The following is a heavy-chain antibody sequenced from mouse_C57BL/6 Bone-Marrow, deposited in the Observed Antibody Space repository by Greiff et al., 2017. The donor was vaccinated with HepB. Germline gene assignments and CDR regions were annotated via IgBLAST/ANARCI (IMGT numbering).Heavy chain of an antibody. CDR3: ARRIYYDYDEYYFDY. CDR1: GYTFTNYW. Sequence: QVQLQQSGAELVRPGTSVKMSCKASGYTFTNYWIGWAKQRPGHGLEWIGDIYPGGGYTNYNEKFKGKATLTADKSSSTAYMQFSSLTSEDSAIYYCARRIYYDYDEYYFDYWGQGTTLTVSS. D-gene: IGHD2-4*01. V-gene: IGHV1-63*01. CDR2: IYPGGGYT. J-gene: IGHJ2*01.